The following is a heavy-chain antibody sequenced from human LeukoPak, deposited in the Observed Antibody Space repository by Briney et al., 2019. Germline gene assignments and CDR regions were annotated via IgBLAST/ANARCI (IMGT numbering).Heavy chain of an antibody. D-gene: IGHD1-26*01. Sequence: PSETLSLTCDVFGGSINISKWWSWVRHPPGKRVEWIGEISHSGSANYNPSLKSRVTISGDKSKNHFSLKLNYVTAADTAVYYCWSKSYSGSYAFDYWGQGTLVTVSS. CDR1: GGSINISKW. CDR3: WSKSYSGSYAFDY. V-gene: IGHV4-4*02. CDR2: ISHSGSA. J-gene: IGHJ4*02.